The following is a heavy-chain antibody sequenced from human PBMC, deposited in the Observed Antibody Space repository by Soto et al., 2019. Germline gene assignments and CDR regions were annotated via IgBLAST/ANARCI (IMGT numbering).Heavy chain of an antibody. J-gene: IGHJ3*02. D-gene: IGHD2-2*01. CDR2: ISAYNGNT. CDR3: ARNRQDIVVVPAAMGTNDAFDI. CDR1: GYTFTSYG. Sequence: ASVKVSCKASGYTFTSYGISWVRQAPGQGLEWMGWISAYNGNTSYAQKPQGRVTMTTDTSTSTAYMELRSLRSDDTAVYYCARNRQDIVVVPAAMGTNDAFDIWGQGTMVTVSS. V-gene: IGHV1-18*01.